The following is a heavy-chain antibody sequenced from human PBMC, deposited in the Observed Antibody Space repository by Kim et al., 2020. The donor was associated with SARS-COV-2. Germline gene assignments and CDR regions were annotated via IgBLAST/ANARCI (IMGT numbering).Heavy chain of an antibody. CDR1: GYTFITYG. J-gene: IGHJ4*01. D-gene: IGHD3-16*01. CDR2: IGTYNGNT. Sequence: ASVKVSCKASGYTFITYGLSWMRQAPGQGLEWMGWIGTYNGNTIYAQKLQGRITMTTDTSTSTAYMELRSLRLDDTAVYYCARDRRGGLRAFDYWGNGTLFTVSS. CDR3: ARDRRGGLRAFDY. V-gene: IGHV1-18*04.